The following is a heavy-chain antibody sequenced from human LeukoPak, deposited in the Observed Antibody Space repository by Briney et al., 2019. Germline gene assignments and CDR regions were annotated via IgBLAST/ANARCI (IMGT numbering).Heavy chain of an antibody. CDR3: AKDRGSGSTPFYHYGMDV. J-gene: IGHJ6*02. CDR1: GFTFSSYG. D-gene: IGHD3-10*01. V-gene: IGHV3-30*18. CDR2: ISYDGSNK. Sequence: GGSLRLSCAASGFTFSSYGMHWVRQAPGKGLEWVAVISYDGSNKYYADSVKGRFTISRDNSKNTLYLQMNSLRAEDTAVYYCAKDRGSGSTPFYHYGMDVWGQGTTVTVSS.